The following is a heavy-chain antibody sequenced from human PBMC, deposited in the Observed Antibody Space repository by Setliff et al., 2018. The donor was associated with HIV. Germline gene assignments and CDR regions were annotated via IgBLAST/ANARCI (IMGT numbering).Heavy chain of an antibody. CDR3: GRSIYEWGAFDI. CDR1: GHTFINYY. V-gene: IGHV1-46*01. D-gene: IGHD2-8*01. Sequence: SVKVSCKAPGHTFINYYIHWVRQAPGKGLEWMGIIYSGGGSTNYEQKFQGRINMTSDTSTSTVYMEPSSLRSEDSAVYYCGRSIYEWGAFDIWGQGTMVTVSS. CDR2: IYSGGGST. J-gene: IGHJ3*02.